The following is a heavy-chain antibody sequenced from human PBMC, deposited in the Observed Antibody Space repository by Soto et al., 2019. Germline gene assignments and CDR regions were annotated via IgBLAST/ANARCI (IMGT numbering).Heavy chain of an antibody. CDR3: ATIDATHDAFEI. D-gene: IGHD3-9*01. J-gene: IGHJ3*02. CDR1: GFTFSSYA. Sequence: QVQLVESGGGVVQPGRSLRPSCAASGFTFSSYAMHWVLQAPGKGLEWVAFISYDGSNKYYADSVKGRFTISRDNSKNTLYLQMNSLRAEDTAVYYCATIDATHDAFEIWGQGTMVTVSS. CDR2: ISYDGSNK. V-gene: IGHV3-30-3*01.